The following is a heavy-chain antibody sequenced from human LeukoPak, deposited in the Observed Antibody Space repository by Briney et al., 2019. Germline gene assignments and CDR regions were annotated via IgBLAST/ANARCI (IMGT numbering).Heavy chain of an antibody. CDR2: IIPIFGTA. CDR1: GGTVSSYA. CDR3: ARDFIPQQLDNDAFDI. D-gene: IGHD6-13*01. J-gene: IGHJ3*02. V-gene: IGHV1-69*01. Sequence: SVKVSCKASGGTVSSYAISRVRQAPGQGLEWMGGIIPIFGTANYAQKFQGRVTITADESTSTAYMELSSLRSEDTAVYYCARDFIPQQLDNDAFDIWGQGTMVTVSS.